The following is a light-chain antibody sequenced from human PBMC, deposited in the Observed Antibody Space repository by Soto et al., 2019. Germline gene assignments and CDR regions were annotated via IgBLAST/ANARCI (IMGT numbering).Light chain of an antibody. CDR3: QQFATYPLP. CDR2: DAS. V-gene: IGKV1-13*02. Sequence: IRLTQSPSSLSASIGDRVTITCRASQAINTALAWYQQKPGKAPKFLLYDASTLDVGVPSRFSGSGSGTDFTLTISGLQPEDFATYYCQQFATYPLPFGPGTKVDV. J-gene: IGKJ3*01. CDR1: QAINTA.